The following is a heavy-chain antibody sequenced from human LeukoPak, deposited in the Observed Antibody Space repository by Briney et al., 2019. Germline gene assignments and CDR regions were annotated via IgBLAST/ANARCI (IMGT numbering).Heavy chain of an antibody. V-gene: IGHV4-31*03. Sequence: SETLSLTCTVSGGSISSGDYYWSWIRQHPGKGLEWIGYIYYSGSTYYNPSLKSRVTISVDTSKNQFSLKLSSVTAADTAVYYCARGYAPDHYFDYWGQGTLVTVSS. D-gene: IGHD1-14*01. CDR2: IYYSGST. J-gene: IGHJ4*02. CDR3: ARGYAPDHYFDY. CDR1: GGSISSGDYY.